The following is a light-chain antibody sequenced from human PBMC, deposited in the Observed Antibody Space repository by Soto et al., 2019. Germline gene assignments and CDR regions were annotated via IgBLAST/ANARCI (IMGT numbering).Light chain of an antibody. Sequence: QSALTQPRSLSVSPGQSVTISCTGTSNDVGGQYYVSWYQHHAGKGPKLIIFDVTKRPSGVPDRFSGSKSGNTATLTISGLQADDEAGYYCASYAGSYTSYVFGTGTKVTVL. CDR2: DVT. CDR1: SNDVGGQYY. J-gene: IGLJ1*01. CDR3: ASYAGSYTSYV. V-gene: IGLV2-11*01.